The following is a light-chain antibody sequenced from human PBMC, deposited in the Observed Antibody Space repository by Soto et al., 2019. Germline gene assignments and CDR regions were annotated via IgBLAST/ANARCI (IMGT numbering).Light chain of an antibody. CDR3: SSYTSSSTQV. CDR1: SSDVGGYNY. V-gene: IGLV2-14*01. CDR2: EVN. Sequence: QSALTQPASVSGSPGQSITISCTGTSSDVGGYNYVSWYQQHPGKVPKLMIYEVNNRPSGVSNRFAGSKSGNTASLTISGLQAEDEADYYCSSYTSSSTQVLGGGTQLTGL. J-gene: IGLJ3*02.